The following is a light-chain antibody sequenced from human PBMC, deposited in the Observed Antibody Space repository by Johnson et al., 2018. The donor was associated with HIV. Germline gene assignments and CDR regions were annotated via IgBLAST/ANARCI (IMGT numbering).Light chain of an antibody. CDR3: GTWDTGLSAPYV. J-gene: IGLJ1*01. CDR2: ENN. CDR1: SSNIGNNY. Sequence: QSVLTQPPSVSAAPGQKVTISCSGSSSNIGNNYVSWYQQLPGTAPKLLIYENNKRPSGIPDRFSGSKSGTSATLGITGLQNGDEADYYCGTWDTGLSAPYVFGTGTKVTVL. V-gene: IGLV1-51*02.